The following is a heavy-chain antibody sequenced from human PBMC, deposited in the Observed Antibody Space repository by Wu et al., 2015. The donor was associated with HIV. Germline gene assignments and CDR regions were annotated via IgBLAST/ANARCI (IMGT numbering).Heavy chain of an antibody. V-gene: IGHV1-69*13. CDR3: ARTEQQLDY. CDR1: GDTFSSYA. CDR2: ITPMFGTT. D-gene: IGHD1/OR15-1a*01. J-gene: IGHJ4*02. Sequence: HVQLVQSGAEVKKPGSSVKVSCKASGDTFSSYAISWVRQAPGQGLEWMGRITPMFGTTNYAQKFRGRVTITADEPTTTAYLELSSLKSEDTAVYFCARTEQQLDYWGQGTLVTVSS.